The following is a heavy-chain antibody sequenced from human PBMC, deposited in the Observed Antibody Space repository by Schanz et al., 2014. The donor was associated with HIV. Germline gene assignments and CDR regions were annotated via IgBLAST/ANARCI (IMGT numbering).Heavy chain of an antibody. CDR2: ISISGHST. CDR1: GFTLKTYA. Sequence: EVQLLESGGGLKQPGGSLRLSCVVSGFTLKTYAMTWVRQAPGKGLEWVSGISISGHSTYYADSVKGRFTISRDISKNTLYLQLKSLRAEDTAVYYCARGITGNSYGFDYWGQGALVSVSS. CDR3: ARGITGNSYGFDY. V-gene: IGHV3-23*01. D-gene: IGHD5-18*01. J-gene: IGHJ4*02.